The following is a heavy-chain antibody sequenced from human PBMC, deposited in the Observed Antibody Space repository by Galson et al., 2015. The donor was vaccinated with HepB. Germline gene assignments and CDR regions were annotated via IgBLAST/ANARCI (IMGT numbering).Heavy chain of an antibody. CDR1: GFTFSSYW. V-gene: IGHV3-74*01. D-gene: IGHD4-17*01. CDR3: VTVTTKGRKFDY. Sequence: SLRLSCAASGFTFSSYWMHWVRQAPGKGLVWVSRINSDGSSTSYADSVKGRFTISRDNAKNTLYLQMNSLRAEDTAVYKRVTVTTKGRKFDYWGQGTLVTVSS. J-gene: IGHJ4*02. CDR2: INSDGSST.